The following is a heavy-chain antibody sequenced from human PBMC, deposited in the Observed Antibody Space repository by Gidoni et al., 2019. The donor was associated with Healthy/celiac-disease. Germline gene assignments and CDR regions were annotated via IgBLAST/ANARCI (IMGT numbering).Heavy chain of an antibody. CDR2: IDWDDDK. V-gene: IGHV2-70*01. D-gene: IGHD2-21*02. J-gene: IGHJ6*02. Sequence: QVTLRESGPALVKPTQTLTLTCTFSGFSLSTSGMCVSWIRQPPGKALEWLALIDWDDDKYYSTSLKTRLTISKDTSKNQVVLTMTNMDPVDTATYYCARIRDWGESYGMDVWGQGTTVTVSS. CDR3: ARIRDWGESYGMDV. CDR1: GFSLSTSGMC.